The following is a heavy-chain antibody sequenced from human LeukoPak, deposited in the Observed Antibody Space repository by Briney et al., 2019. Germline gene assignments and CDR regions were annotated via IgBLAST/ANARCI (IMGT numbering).Heavy chain of an antibody. V-gene: IGHV1-46*01. J-gene: IGHJ4*02. Sequence: ASVKVSCKASGYTFISYYIHWVRQAPGQGLEWLGIINPSGGYTSYAQKFQGRVTMTRDTSTSTVYMDLSSLRSEDTAVYYCARAPPLLYPYNFDYWGQGTLVTVSS. CDR3: ARAPPLLYPYNFDY. CDR2: INPSGGYT. D-gene: IGHD2-8*01. CDR1: GYTFISYY.